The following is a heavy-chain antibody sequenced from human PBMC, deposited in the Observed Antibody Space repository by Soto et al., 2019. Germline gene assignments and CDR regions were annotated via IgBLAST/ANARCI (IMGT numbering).Heavy chain of an antibody. D-gene: IGHD6-19*01. J-gene: IGHJ4*02. V-gene: IGHV4-4*07. Sequence: SETLSLTCTVSGASISSFFWSWIRQPAGKGLEWIGRMYTTGTTNYNPSLKSRVTMSIDTSKNQFSLKLSSVTVADTAVYYCARDGEYNSGWYSFDNWGQGTLVTVSS. CDR2: MYTTGTT. CDR3: ARDGEYNSGWYSFDN. CDR1: GASISSFF.